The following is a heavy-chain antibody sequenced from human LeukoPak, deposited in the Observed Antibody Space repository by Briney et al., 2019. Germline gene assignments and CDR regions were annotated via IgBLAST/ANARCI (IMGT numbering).Heavy chain of an antibody. D-gene: IGHD6-13*01. CDR3: ARGPHCSSSTWYSSTCSYWYFDL. CDR1: GYTLTNHG. CDR2: TRTYSGNT. J-gene: IGHJ2*01. V-gene: IGHV1-18*01. Sequence: ASVKVSCKASGYTLTNHGISWVRQAPGQGLEWMGWTRTYSGNTEYAQNLQGRVTMTTDTSTSTAYMELRSLRSDDTAVYYCARGPHCSSSTWYSSTCSYWYFDLWGRGTLVTVSS.